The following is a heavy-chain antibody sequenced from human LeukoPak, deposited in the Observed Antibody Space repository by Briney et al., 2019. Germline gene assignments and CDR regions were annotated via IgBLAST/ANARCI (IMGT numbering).Heavy chain of an antibody. CDR2: IREDGIEK. D-gene: IGHD2-2*01. Sequence: QTGGSLRLSCEASGFTFRSFWMSWVRQAPGKGLEWVANIREDGIEKRYEDSVKGRVTISRDNGKNSVYLQMNSLRAEDTAVYYCAAIVPGQSYFDYWGQGTLVTVSS. J-gene: IGHJ4*02. CDR1: GFTFRSFW. CDR3: AAIVPGQSYFDY. V-gene: IGHV3-7*03.